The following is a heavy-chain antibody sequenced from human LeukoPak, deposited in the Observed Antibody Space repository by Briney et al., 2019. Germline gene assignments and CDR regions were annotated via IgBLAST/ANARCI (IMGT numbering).Heavy chain of an antibody. V-gene: IGHV1-46*01. CDR2: INPSGGST. Sequence: ASVKVSCTASGYTFTSYYMHWVRQAPGQGLEWMGIINPSGGSTSYAQKFQGRVTMTRDMSTSTVYMELSSLSSEDTAVYHCAREEWNDEEGRWFDPWGQGTLVTVSS. CDR1: GYTFTSYY. J-gene: IGHJ5*02. D-gene: IGHD1-1*01. CDR3: AREEWNDEEGRWFDP.